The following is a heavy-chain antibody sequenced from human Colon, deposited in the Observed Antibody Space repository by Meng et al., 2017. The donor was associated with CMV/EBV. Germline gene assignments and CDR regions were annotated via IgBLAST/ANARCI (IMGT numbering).Heavy chain of an antibody. CDR3: ARSLGYCSSGTCYTNWFDP. J-gene: IGHJ5*02. CDR1: GYTFNHYG. V-gene: IGHV1-18*01. Sequence: QVQLVQSGAEVKKPGASVMVSCKASGYTFNHYGIAWVRQAPGQGLEWMGWINVKDGNTNYAENFQGRVTTTTDTSTSTAYLDLRSLRSDDTAVYFCARSLGYCSSGTCYTNWFDPWGQGTLVTVSS. D-gene: IGHD2-15*01. CDR2: INVKDGNT.